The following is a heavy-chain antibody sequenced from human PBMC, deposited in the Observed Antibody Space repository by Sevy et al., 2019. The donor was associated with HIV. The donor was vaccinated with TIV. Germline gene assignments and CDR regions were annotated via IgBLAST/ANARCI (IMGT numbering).Heavy chain of an antibody. CDR3: ALERLSSNVAEYFQN. D-gene: IGHD1-1*01. V-gene: IGHV3-30-3*01. Sequence: GGSLRLSCAASGFTFTSFSMHWVRQAPGMGLEWVATISYDGSNKYYADSVKGRFTISRDNSKNYLYLQMNSLRAEDTAVYCCALERLSSNVAEYFQNWGQGTLVTVSS. CDR2: ISYDGSNK. CDR1: GFTFTSFS. J-gene: IGHJ1*01.